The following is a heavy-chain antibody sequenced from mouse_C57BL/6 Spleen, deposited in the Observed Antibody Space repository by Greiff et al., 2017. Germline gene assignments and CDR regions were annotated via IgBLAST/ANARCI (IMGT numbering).Heavy chain of an antibody. V-gene: IGHV1-39*01. CDR3: ARGGPTVVATDYAMDY. J-gene: IGHJ4*01. D-gene: IGHD1-1*01. Sequence: LVESGPELVKPGASVKISCKASGYSFTDYNMNWVKQSNGKSLEWIGVINPNYGTTSYNQKFKGKATLTVDQSSSPAYMQLNSLTSEDSAVYYCARGGPTVVATDYAMDYWGQGTSVTVSS. CDR2: INPNYGTT. CDR1: GYSFTDYN.